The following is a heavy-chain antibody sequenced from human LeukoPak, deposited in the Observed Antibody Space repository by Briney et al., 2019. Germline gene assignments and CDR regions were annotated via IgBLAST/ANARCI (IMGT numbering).Heavy chain of an antibody. J-gene: IGHJ6*03. D-gene: IGHD6-19*01. CDR1: GGSISSYY. CDR3: ARGAKKPYKQWLPPYYYYYYMDV. V-gene: IGHV4-4*07. CDR2: IYTSGST. Sequence: NPSETLSLTCTVSGGSISSYYWSWIRQPAGKGLEWIGRIYTSGSTNYNPSLKSRVTISVDTSKNQFSLKLSSVTAADTAVYYCARGAKKPYKQWLPPYYYYYYMDVWGKGTTVTVSS.